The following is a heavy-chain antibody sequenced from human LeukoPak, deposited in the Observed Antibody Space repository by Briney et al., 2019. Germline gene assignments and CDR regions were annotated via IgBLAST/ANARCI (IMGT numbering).Heavy chain of an antibody. V-gene: IGHV3-30*02. D-gene: IGHD2-2*01. Sequence: PGGSLRLSCAASGFTFSNYGIHWVRQAPGKGLEWVAFIRSDGSNKYYADSVKGRFTISRDNSRNTLYLEMNSLRAEDTAVYYCAKTAPEQYCSITRCYHLDYWGQGTLVTVSS. CDR1: GFTFSNYG. J-gene: IGHJ4*02. CDR2: IRSDGSNK. CDR3: AKTAPEQYCSITRCYHLDY.